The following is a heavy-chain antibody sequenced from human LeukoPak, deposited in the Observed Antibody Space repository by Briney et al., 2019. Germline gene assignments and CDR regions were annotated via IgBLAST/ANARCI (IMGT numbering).Heavy chain of an antibody. J-gene: IGHJ4*02. CDR2: IYSDGNTT. Sequence: GGSLRLSCAGSGFTFSNYWMHWVRQAPGRGLVWVSRIYSDGNTTNYADSVKGRFTISRDNAKNTLYLQMNSLRAEDTAVCYCARDQGSTSRGIDYWGQGTLVTVSS. CDR3: ARDQGSTSRGIDY. D-gene: IGHD2-2*01. V-gene: IGHV3-74*01. CDR1: GFTFSNYW.